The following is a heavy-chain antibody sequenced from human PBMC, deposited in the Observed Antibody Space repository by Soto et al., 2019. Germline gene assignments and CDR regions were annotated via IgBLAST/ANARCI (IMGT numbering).Heavy chain of an antibody. V-gene: IGHV4-39*01. D-gene: IGHD6-13*01. J-gene: IGHJ5*02. CDR2: IYYSGST. Sequence: SETLSLTCTVSGGSISSSSYYWGWIRQPPGKGLEWIGSIYYSGSTYYNPSLKSRVTISVDTSKNQFSLKLSSVTAADTAVYYCEVAAAGTYNWFDPWGQGTLVTVSS. CDR3: EVAAAGTYNWFDP. CDR1: GGSISSSSYY.